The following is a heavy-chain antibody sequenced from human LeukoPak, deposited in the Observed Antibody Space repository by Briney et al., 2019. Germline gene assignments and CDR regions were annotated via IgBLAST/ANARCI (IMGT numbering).Heavy chain of an antibody. CDR1: GYTFTGYY. Sequence: ASVKVSCKASGYTFTGYYMHWVRQAPGQGLEWMGRINPNSGGTNYAQKFQGRVTMTRDTSISTAYMELSRLRSDDTAVYYCTRAGDSSGWFDYWGQGTLVTDSS. J-gene: IGHJ4*02. V-gene: IGHV1-2*06. D-gene: IGHD6-19*01. CDR3: TRAGDSSGWFDY. CDR2: INPNSGGT.